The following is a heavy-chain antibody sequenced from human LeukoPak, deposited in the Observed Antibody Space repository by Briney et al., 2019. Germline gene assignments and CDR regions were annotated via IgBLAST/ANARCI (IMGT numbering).Heavy chain of an antibody. CDR1: GFTFSTFA. CDR2: ISDDSNYI. D-gene: IGHD1-26*01. CDR3: ASRRGSNRPFDY. J-gene: IGHJ4*02. V-gene: IGHV3-21*01. Sequence: GGSLRLSCAASGFTFSTFAMIWVRQPPGKGLEWVSSISDDSNYIFYADSVKGRFTISRDNAKNSLYLQMNSLTAEDSAVYYCASRRGSNRPFDYWGQGTLVTVSS.